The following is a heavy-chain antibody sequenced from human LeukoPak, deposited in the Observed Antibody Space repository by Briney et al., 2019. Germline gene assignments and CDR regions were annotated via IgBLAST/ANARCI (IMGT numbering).Heavy chain of an antibody. Sequence: ASMKVSCKASGYTFTSYDINWVRQATGQGLEWMGWMNPNSGNTGYAQKFQGRVTMTRNTSISTAYMELSSLRSEDTAVYYCARGVGATRRGPQKYYFDYWGQGTLVTVSS. V-gene: IGHV1-8*01. CDR1: GYTFTSYD. CDR2: MNPNSGNT. CDR3: ARGVGATRRGPQKYYFDY. D-gene: IGHD1-26*01. J-gene: IGHJ4*02.